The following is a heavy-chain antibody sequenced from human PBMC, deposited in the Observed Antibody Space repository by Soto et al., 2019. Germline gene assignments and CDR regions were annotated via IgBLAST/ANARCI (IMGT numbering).Heavy chain of an antibody. CDR1: GFTFSSYA. CDR2: ISYDGSNK. V-gene: IGHV3-30-3*01. J-gene: IGHJ4*02. D-gene: IGHD3-22*01. Sequence: GGSLRLSCAASGFTFSSYAMHWVRQAPGKGLEWVAVISYDGSNKYYADSVKGRFTISRDNSKNTLYLQMNSLRAEDTAVYYCARDNYDSSGYYGPGGYWGQGTLVTVSS. CDR3: ARDNYDSSGYYGPGGY.